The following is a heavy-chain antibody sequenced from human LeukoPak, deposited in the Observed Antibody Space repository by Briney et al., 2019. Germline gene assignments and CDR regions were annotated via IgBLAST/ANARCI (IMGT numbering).Heavy chain of an antibody. J-gene: IGHJ4*02. Sequence: GGSLRLSCAASGFTFSSYAMHWVRQAPGKGLEWVAVISYDGSNKYYADSVKGRFTISRDNSKNTLYLQMNSLRAEDTAVYYCAREGEDGYNDSNFDYWGQGTLVTVSS. CDR3: AREGEDGYNDSNFDY. CDR1: GFTFSSYA. V-gene: IGHV3-30-3*01. CDR2: ISYDGSNK. D-gene: IGHD5-24*01.